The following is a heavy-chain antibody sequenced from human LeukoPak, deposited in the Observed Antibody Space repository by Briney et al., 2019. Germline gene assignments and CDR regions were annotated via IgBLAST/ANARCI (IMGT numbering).Heavy chain of an antibody. CDR3: ARFRAHHGWFGELFSFDY. Sequence: SETLSLTCTVSGVTISSYYWSWIRQPPGKGLEWIGYIYYSGSANYNPTLKSRVTISIHTSKNQFSLKLSSVTAADTAVYYCARFRAHHGWFGELFSFDYWGQGTLVTVSS. V-gene: IGHV4-59*01. D-gene: IGHD3-10*01. J-gene: IGHJ4*02. CDR1: GVTISSYY. CDR2: IYYSGSA.